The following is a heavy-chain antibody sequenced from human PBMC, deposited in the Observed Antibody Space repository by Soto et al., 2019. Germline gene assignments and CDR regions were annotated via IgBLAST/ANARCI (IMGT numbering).Heavy chain of an antibody. CDR3: XXGGLGRPVGY. V-gene: IGHV4-34*01. CDR1: GGSFSGYY. Sequence: QVQLQQWGAGLLKPSETLSLTCAVYGGSFSGYYWSWIRQPPGKGLEWIGEINHSGSTNYNPSLKSRVTISVDTSXXXXXXXXXXXXXXXXXXXXXXXGGLGRPVGYWGQGTLVTVSS. J-gene: IGHJ4*02. D-gene: IGHD3-16*01. CDR2: INHSGST.